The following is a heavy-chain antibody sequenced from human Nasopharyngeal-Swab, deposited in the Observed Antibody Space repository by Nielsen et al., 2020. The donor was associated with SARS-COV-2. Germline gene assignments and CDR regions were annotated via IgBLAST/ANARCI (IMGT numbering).Heavy chain of an antibody. J-gene: IGHJ4*02. V-gene: IGHV3-23*01. Sequence: GESLKISCAASGFTFSSYEMNWVRQAPGKGLEWVSAISGSGGSTYYADSVKGRFTISRDNSKNTLYLQMNSLRAEDTAVYYCAKVGWLHPNDYWGQGTLVTVSS. D-gene: IGHD5-24*01. CDR3: AKVGWLHPNDY. CDR1: GFTFSSYE. CDR2: ISGSGGST.